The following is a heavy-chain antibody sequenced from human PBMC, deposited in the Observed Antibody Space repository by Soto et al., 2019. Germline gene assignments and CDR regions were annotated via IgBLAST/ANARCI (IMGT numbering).Heavy chain of an antibody. D-gene: IGHD3-22*01. J-gene: IGHJ5*02. Sequence: QVQLVQSGAEVKRPGASVRVSCKASGYPFINYHINWVRQATGQGLEWMGYMDPKSGKTGYAQKFQGRVTMTTDTSISTAYLELSSLRSEDTAEYFCARDRGSFYYAAGPWGQGTLVTVSS. CDR2: MDPKSGKT. CDR3: ARDRGSFYYAAGP. V-gene: IGHV1-8*02. CDR1: GYPFINYH.